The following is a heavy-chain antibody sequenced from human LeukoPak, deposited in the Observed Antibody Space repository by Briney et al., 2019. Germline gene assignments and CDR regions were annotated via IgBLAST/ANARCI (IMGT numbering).Heavy chain of an antibody. V-gene: IGHV5-51*01. D-gene: IGHD3-10*01. CDR3: ARDFDSGSYDH. CDR2: IYPGDSDT. Sequence: MGIIYPGDSDTRYSPSFQGQVTISADKSISTAYLQWSSLKASDTAMYYYARDFDSGSYDHWGQGTLVTVSS. J-gene: IGHJ5*02.